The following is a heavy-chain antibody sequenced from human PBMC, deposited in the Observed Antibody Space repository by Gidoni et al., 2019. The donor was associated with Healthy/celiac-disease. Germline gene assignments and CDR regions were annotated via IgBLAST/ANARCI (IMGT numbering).Heavy chain of an antibody. CDR1: GFTFGDYA. CDR2: IRSKAYGGTT. Sequence: EVQLVESGGGLVQPGRSLRLSCTASGFTFGDYAMSWFRQAPGKGLEWVGFIRSKAYGGTTEYAASVKGRFTISRDDSKSIAYLQMNSLKTEDTAVYYCTRGRSWGSSSGGIDYWGQGTLVTVSS. J-gene: IGHJ4*02. V-gene: IGHV3-49*03. CDR3: TRGRSWGSSSGGIDY. D-gene: IGHD6-6*01.